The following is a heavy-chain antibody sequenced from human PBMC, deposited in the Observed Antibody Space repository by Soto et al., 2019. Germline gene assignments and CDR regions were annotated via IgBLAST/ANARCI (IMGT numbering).Heavy chain of an antibody. CDR3: ARDKDRLQLGGNYYYIMDV. CDR1: GDTFSSYA. J-gene: IGHJ6*02. D-gene: IGHD5-12*01. Sequence: QVQLVQSGAEVKKPGSSVKVSCKASGDTFSSYAISWVRQVPGQGLEWMGGIMPIFGTPDYAQNFQGRVTXTXDXPTSTAYMELSSLRSEDTGVYYCARDKDRLQLGGNYYYIMDVWGQGTTVTVSS. V-gene: IGHV1-69*05. CDR2: IMPIFGTP.